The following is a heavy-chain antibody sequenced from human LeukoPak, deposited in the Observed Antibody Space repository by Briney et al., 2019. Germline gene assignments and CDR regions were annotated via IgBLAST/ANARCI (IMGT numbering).Heavy chain of an antibody. J-gene: IGHJ4*02. D-gene: IGHD3-10*01. CDR3: ASEIGEFLYPTSDY. V-gene: IGHV3-48*04. CDR1: GFTFSSYS. CDR2: ISSSSSTI. Sequence: GGSLRLSCAASGFTFSSYSMNWVRQAPGKGLEWVSYISSSSSTIYYADSVKGRFTISRDNVKNSLYLQMNSLRAEDTAVYYCASEIGEFLYPTSDYWGQGTLVTVSS.